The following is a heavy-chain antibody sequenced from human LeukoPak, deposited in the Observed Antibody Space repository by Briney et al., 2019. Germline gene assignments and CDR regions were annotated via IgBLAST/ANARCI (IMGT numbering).Heavy chain of an antibody. CDR1: GGSVSSDG. J-gene: IGHJ4*02. D-gene: IGHD4-11*01. CDR3: ASHPVPAASLMTTVTTGQPEFDY. CDR2: IKQDGSEK. V-gene: IGHV3-7*01. Sequence: ETLSLTCTVSGGSVSSDGYHWGWIRQPPGKGREGVANIKQDGSEKEYVDSVKGRLTISRDKAKNSLYLHMNSLRAEDTAVYYCASHPVPAASLMTTVTTGQPEFDYWGQGTLVTVSS.